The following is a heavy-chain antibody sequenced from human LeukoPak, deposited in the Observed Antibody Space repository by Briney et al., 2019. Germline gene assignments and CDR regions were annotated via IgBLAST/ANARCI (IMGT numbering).Heavy chain of an antibody. V-gene: IGHV3-30*03. CDR2: ISYDGSNK. D-gene: IGHD1-26*01. CDR1: GFTLSSYG. Sequence: GRSLRLSCAASGFTLSSYGMHWVRQAPGKGLEWVAVISYDGSNKYYADSVKGRFTISRDNSKNTLYLQMNSLRAEDTAVYYCARDRSREVDYWGQGTLVTVSS. CDR3: ARDRSREVDY. J-gene: IGHJ4*02.